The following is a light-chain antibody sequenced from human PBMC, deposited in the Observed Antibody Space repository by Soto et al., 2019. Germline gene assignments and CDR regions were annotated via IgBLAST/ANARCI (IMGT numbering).Light chain of an antibody. J-gene: IGLJ1*01. CDR1: SSNIGSNY. CDR2: RNN. V-gene: IGLV1-47*01. Sequence: QSVLTQPPSASGTPGQSVTISCSGSSSNIGSNYVYWYQQLPGTAPKLRIYRNNQRPSGVPDRYSGSKSVTSASLAISGLRSEDEANYYSAAWDDSLRAFYVFGTGTKVTVL. CDR3: AAWDDSLRAFYV.